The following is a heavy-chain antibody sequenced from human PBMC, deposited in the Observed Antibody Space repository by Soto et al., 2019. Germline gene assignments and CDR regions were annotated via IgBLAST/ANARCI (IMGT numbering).Heavy chain of an antibody. D-gene: IGHD1-1*01. CDR2: ISAHNGNT. V-gene: IGHV1-18*01. Sequence: QVHLVQSGAEVKKPGAPVKVSCKGSGYTFTSYGITWVRQAPGQGLEWMGWISAHNGNTDYAQRLQGRVTVTRDTSTSTADMELRSLRSDDTAVYYCARGRYGDYWGQGALVTVSS. CDR1: GYTFTSYG. CDR3: ARGRYGDY. J-gene: IGHJ4*02.